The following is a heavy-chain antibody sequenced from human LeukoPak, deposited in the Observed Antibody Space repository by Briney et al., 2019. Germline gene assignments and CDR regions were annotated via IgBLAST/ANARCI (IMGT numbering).Heavy chain of an antibody. V-gene: IGHV4-34*01. Sequence: PSETLSLTCAVYGGSFSGYYWSWIRQPPGKGLEWIGEINHSGSTNYNPSLKSRVTISVDTSKNQFSLKLSSVTAADTAVYYCARGFRYSGRFDPWGQGTLVTVSS. CDR2: INHSGST. CDR3: ARGFRYSGRFDP. CDR1: GGSFSGYY. J-gene: IGHJ5*02. D-gene: IGHD1-26*01.